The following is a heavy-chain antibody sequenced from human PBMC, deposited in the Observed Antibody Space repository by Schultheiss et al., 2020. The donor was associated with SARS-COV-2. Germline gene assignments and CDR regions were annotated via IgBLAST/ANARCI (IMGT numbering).Heavy chain of an antibody. CDR1: GFTFINDW. J-gene: IGHJ5*01. Sequence: GGSLRLSCAASGFTFINDWMSWVRQAPGKGLEWVANIKHDGSEKNYVDSVKGRFTISRDNAKNSVYLQMNSLRAEDTAVYFCARESSGYGPTAGYSVWFDSWGQGTLVTVSS. CDR2: IKHDGSEK. CDR3: ARESSGYGPTAGYSVWFDS. V-gene: IGHV3-7*01. D-gene: IGHD1-26*01.